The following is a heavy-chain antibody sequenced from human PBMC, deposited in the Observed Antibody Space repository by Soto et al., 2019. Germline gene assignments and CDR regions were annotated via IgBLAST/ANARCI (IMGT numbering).Heavy chain of an antibody. J-gene: IGHJ4*02. CDR1: GYALTRDG. CDR3: ARDWTHYDSSGPGDY. V-gene: IGHV1-18*01. D-gene: IGHD3-22*01. CDR2: ISAYNGNT. Sequence: VSVKVYCKASGYALTRDGISWVRQAPGQGLEWMGWISAYNGNTNYAQKLQGRVTITRDTSAITAYMELSSLRSEDTAVYYCARDWTHYDSSGPGDYWGQGTLVTLSS.